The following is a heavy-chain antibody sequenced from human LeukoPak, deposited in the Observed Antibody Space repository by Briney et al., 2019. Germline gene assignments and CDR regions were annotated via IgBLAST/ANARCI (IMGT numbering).Heavy chain of an antibody. CDR1: GFTFTTYW. V-gene: IGHV3-74*01. J-gene: IGHJ4*02. Sequence: GGSLRLSCAASGFTFTTYWMHWVRQAPGKGLEWVSRIKGDEMTTNYADSVEGRFTISRDNAKNTVYLEINSLRAEDTAVYYCAKAMKTYTSLIDYWGQGTLVTVSS. CDR3: AKAMKTYTSLIDY. D-gene: IGHD2-2*02. CDR2: IKGDEMTT.